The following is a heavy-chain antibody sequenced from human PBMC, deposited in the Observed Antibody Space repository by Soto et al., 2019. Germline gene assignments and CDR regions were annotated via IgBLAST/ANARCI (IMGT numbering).Heavy chain of an antibody. CDR1: GYIFPDYY. Sequence: GASVKVSCKASGYIFPDYYVHWVRQAPGQGLEWMGGIIPIFGTANYAQKFQGRVTITADESTSTAYMELSSLRSEDTAVYYCARDNSRVRNYYYYYGMDVWGQGTTVTVSS. V-gene: IGHV1-69*13. J-gene: IGHJ6*02. CDR3: ARDNSRVRNYYYYYGMDV. CDR2: IIPIFGTA. D-gene: IGHD6-13*01.